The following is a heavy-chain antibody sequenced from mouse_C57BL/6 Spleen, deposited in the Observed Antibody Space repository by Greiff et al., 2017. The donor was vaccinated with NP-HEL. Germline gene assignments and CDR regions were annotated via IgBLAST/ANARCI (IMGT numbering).Heavy chain of an antibody. CDR3: ARSPTVVAPYAMDY. CDR2: IDPANGNT. J-gene: IGHJ4*01. D-gene: IGHD1-1*01. CDR1: GFNIKNTY. V-gene: IGHV14-3*01. Sequence: EVKLQESVAELVRPGASVKLSCTASGFNIKNTYMHWVKQRPEQGLEWIGRIDPANGNTKYAPKFQGKATITADTSSNTAYLQLISLTSEDTAIYYCARSPTVVAPYAMDYWGQGTSVTVSS.